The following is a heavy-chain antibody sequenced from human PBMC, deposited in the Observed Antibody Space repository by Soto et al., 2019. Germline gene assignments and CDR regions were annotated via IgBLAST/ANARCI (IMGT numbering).Heavy chain of an antibody. V-gene: IGHV3-21*01. CDR3: ARGSASSWPQTMYYYYYYYMDV. Sequence: GGSLRLSCAASGFTFSSYSMNWVRQAPGKGLEWVSSISSSSSYIYYADSVKGRFTISRDNAKNSLYLQMNSLRAEDTAVYYCARGSASSWPQTMYYYYYYYMDVWGKGTTVTVSS. J-gene: IGHJ6*03. CDR1: GFTFSSYS. CDR2: ISSSSSYI. D-gene: IGHD6-13*01.